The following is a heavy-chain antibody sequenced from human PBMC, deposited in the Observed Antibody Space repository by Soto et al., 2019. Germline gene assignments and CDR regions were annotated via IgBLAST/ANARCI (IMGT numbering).Heavy chain of an antibody. CDR3: AKDETAKDYYYYGMDV. D-gene: IGHD2-21*02. Sequence: PXGFLRLSFAASGFTFSSYAMSWVRQAPGKGLEWVSAISGSVGSTYYADSVKGRFTISRDNSKNTLYLQMNSLRAEDTAVYYCAKDETAKDYYYYGMDVWGQGTTVTVSS. CDR1: GFTFSSYA. V-gene: IGHV3-23*01. J-gene: IGHJ6*02. CDR2: ISGSVGST.